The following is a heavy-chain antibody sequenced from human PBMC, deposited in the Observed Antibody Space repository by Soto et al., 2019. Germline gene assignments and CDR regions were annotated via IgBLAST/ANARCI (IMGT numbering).Heavy chain of an antibody. Sequence: QVQVVESGGGVVQPGRSLRLSCAASGFTLSSCGMHWVRQAQGKGLEWVGVITYDGGSEHYADFVKGRFTISRDSSENTVYLQMNSLRVEDSAVYYCAKEQSSGYYRVVDDWGQGTLVTVSS. J-gene: IGHJ4*02. CDR2: ITYDGGSE. CDR3: AKEQSSGYYRVVDD. CDR1: GFTLSSCG. D-gene: IGHD6-19*01. V-gene: IGHV3-30*18.